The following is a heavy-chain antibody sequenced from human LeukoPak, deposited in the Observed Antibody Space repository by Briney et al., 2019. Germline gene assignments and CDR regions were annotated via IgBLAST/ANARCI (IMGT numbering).Heavy chain of an antibody. CDR3: AKDTTPVAGNWFDP. D-gene: IGHD6-19*01. CDR1: GFTFSSYG. CDR2: ISYDGSNK. Sequence: PGGSLRLSCAASGFTFSSYGMHWVRQAPGKGLEWVAVISYDGSNKYYADSVKGRFTISRDNSKNTLYLQMNSLRAEDTAVYYCAKDTTPVAGNWFDPWGQGTLVTVSS. J-gene: IGHJ5*02. V-gene: IGHV3-30*18.